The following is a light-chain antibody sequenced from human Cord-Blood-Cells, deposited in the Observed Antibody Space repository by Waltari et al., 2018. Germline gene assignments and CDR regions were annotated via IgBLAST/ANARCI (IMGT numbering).Light chain of an antibody. CDR1: SSDVGGYNY. V-gene: IGLV2-14*01. Sequence: QSALTQPASVSGSPGQSITISCPGTSSDVGGYNYVSWYQQHPGKAPTLMIYDVSKRPSGVSNRFSGSKSGNTASLTISGLQAEDEADYYCSSYTSSSTFEVFGGGTKLTVL. J-gene: IGLJ3*02. CDR3: SSYTSSSTFEV. CDR2: DVS.